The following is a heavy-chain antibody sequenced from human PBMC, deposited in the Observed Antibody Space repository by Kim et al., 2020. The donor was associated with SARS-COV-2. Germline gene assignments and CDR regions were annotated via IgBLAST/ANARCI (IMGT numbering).Heavy chain of an antibody. J-gene: IGHJ4*01. D-gene: IGHD6-13*01. Sequence: GGSRRLSCAASGFTFSDYGIHWVRQAPGKGLEWVAAIWYDGSKQYYTESVKGRFTISRDNSKNTLYLQMTSLRVDDTAVYYCATVGAGIAAARLYYWG. CDR3: ATVGAGIAAARLYY. V-gene: IGHV3-33*01. CDR1: GFTFSDYG. CDR2: IWYDGSKQ.